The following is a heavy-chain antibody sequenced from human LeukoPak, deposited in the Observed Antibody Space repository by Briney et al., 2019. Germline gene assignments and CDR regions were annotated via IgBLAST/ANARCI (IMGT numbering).Heavy chain of an antibody. J-gene: IGHJ1*01. V-gene: IGHV4-39*07. CDR1: GGSISSSSYY. CDR2: IYYSGSI. Sequence: SETLSLTCTVSGGSISSSSYYWGWIRQPPGKGLEWIGSIYYSGSINYNPSLKSRVTISVDTSKNQFSLKLSSVTAADTAVYYCASGLVVGGWYGTSYFQHWGQGTLVTVSS. CDR3: ASGLVVGGWYGTSYFQH. D-gene: IGHD6-19*01.